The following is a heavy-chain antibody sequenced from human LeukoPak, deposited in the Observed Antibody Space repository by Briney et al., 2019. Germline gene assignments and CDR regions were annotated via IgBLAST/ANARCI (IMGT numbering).Heavy chain of an antibody. CDR1: GFTFSRYW. CDR3: AREAGTGDY. CDR2: IKQDGSEK. J-gene: IGHJ4*02. Sequence: GGSLTLSCAASGFTFSRYWMSWVRQAPGKGLEWVANIKQDGSEKYYVDSVKGRFTISRDNAKNSLYLQMNSLRVEDTAVYYCAREAGTGDYWGQGTLVTVSS. V-gene: IGHV3-7*01. D-gene: IGHD1-14*01.